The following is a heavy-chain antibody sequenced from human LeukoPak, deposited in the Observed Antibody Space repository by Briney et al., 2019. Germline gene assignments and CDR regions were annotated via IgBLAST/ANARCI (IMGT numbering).Heavy chain of an antibody. Sequence: GGSLRLSCAASGFTFSSYSMNWVRQAPGKGLEWVSSISSSSSYIYYADSVKGRFTISRDNAKNSLYLQMNSLRVEDTAVYYCARDKFYGSESDYWGQGTLVTVSS. CDR2: ISSSSSYI. CDR1: GFTFSSYS. J-gene: IGHJ4*02. D-gene: IGHD3-10*01. V-gene: IGHV3-21*01. CDR3: ARDKFYGSESDY.